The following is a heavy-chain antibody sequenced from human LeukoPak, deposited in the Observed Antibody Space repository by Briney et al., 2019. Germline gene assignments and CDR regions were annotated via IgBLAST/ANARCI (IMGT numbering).Heavy chain of an antibody. CDR1: GFTFTSYS. D-gene: IGHD1-26*01. J-gene: IGHJ4*02. V-gene: IGHV3-48*01. CDR3: ARRPRNSGTYDGPPGLDY. Sequence: GGSLRLSCAASGFTFTSYSMNWVRQAPGKGLEWLTYISSSSNTIYYVDSVRGRFTISRDNAKNSLYLQMNSLRAEDTAVYYCARRPRNSGTYDGPPGLDYWGQGTLVTVSS. CDR2: ISSSSNTI.